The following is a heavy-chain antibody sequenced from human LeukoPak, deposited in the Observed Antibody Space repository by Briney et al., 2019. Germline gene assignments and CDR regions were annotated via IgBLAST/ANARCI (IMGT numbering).Heavy chain of an antibody. J-gene: IGHJ4*02. V-gene: IGHV4-34*01. CDR2: INHSGST. CDR1: GGSFSGYY. CDR3: ARGLTS. Sequence: SETLSLTCAVYGGSFSGYYWSWIRQPPGKGLEWIGEINHSGSTHYNPSLKSRVTISVDTSKNQFSLKLSSVTAADTAVYYCARGLTSWGQGTLVTVSS. D-gene: IGHD3-9*01.